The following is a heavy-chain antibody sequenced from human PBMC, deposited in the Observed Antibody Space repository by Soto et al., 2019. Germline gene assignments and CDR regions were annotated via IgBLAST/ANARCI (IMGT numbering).Heavy chain of an antibody. CDR3: ASLFALIPLYYHGMDV. D-gene: IGHD3-16*01. V-gene: IGHV1-69*08. CDR1: GGAFTNYS. CDR2: IIPLHNTS. Sequence: AASVKVSCKVSGGAFTNYSLNWVRHSPGQGLEWLGGIIPLHNTSNYSEKFVGRLSVTADISSSTVYMHLSGLTSGDTATYYCASLFALIPLYYHGMDVCGQGTTVTVSS. J-gene: IGHJ6*02.